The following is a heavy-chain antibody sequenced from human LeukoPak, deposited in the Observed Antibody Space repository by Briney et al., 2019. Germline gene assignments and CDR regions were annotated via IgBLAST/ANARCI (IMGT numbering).Heavy chain of an antibody. CDR2: ISAFSSTI. CDR3: ARTPTAGLPYYFDY. D-gene: IGHD2-15*01. CDR1: GFTLSTYY. V-gene: IGHV3-48*01. J-gene: IGHJ4*02. Sequence: GGSLRLSCAASGFTLSTYYMSWVGQAPGKRREWVSFISAFSSTIYYEDSGKGRLTISRDDEKKSLFLQMNSLRAEDTAIYYCARTPTAGLPYYFDYWGQGALVTVSS.